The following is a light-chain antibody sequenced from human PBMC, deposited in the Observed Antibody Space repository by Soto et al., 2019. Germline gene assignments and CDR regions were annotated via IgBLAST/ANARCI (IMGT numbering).Light chain of an antibody. CDR2: DAS. V-gene: IGKV1-5*01. CDR1: QSISSW. CDR3: QQYNSYWT. Sequence: DIQITQSPSTLSASVGDRVTITCRASQSISSWLAWYQQKPGKAPKLLIYDASSLESGVPSRFSGSGSGTEFTLTISSLQPDEFATYYCQQYNSYWTFGQGTKVDNK. J-gene: IGKJ1*01.